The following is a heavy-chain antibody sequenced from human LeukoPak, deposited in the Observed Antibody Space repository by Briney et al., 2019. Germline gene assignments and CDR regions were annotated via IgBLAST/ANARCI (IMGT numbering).Heavy chain of an antibody. V-gene: IGHV3-7*01. CDR1: GLTFSRDW. CDR3: TRVSAWDQGFCIGPKCARWFDT. J-gene: IGHJ5*02. CDR2: IKQDASEE. D-gene: IGHD2-15*01. Sequence: GGSLRLSCAASGLTFSRDWMSWVRQPPGQGLEWVATIKQDASEEYYVDSVNGRLTISRDNAKNSLFLQLDSLRAEDTAVYYCTRVSAWDQGFCIGPKCARWFDTWGQGTLVTVSS.